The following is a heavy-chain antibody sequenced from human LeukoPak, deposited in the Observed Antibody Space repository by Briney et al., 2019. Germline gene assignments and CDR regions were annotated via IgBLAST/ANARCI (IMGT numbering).Heavy chain of an antibody. CDR2: IIPNSGDT. D-gene: IGHD3-10*01. CDR3: ARDGNSPMVDFDS. J-gene: IGHJ4*02. CDR1: GYSFIDYY. V-gene: IGHV1-2*02. Sequence: ASVKVSCKASGYSFIDYYIHWVRQAPGQGLEWMGWIIPNSGDTNYTQKFQGRVTMTRDTSIGTIYMELSGLRSDDTAVYYCARDGNSPMVDFDSWGQGTLVTVSS.